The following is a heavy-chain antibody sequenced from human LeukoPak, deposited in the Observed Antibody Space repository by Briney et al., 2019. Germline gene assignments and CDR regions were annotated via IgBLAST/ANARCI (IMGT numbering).Heavy chain of an antibody. CDR3: TIGRDIAVAGPGGYFDH. CDR2: ISPGGETV. Sequence: GGSLRLSCVASGFSFSDYHMNWIRQAPGKGLEWLSYISPGGETVYFADSLKGRFTISRDSAKNSLYLQMNSLTDEDTAMYYCTIGRDIAVAGPGGYFDHWGQGTLVTVSS. J-gene: IGHJ4*02. V-gene: IGHV3-11*01. D-gene: IGHD6-19*01. CDR1: GFSFSDYH.